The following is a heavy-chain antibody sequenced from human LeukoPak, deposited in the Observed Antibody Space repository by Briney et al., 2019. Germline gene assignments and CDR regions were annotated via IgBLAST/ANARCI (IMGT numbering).Heavy chain of an antibody. Sequence: SETLSLTCTVSGGSISSYYWSWIRQPPGKGLEWIGYVYYSGSTNYNPSLKSRVTISIDTSKNQFSLILSSVTAADAAVYHCARVSRSSWVFDYWGQGTLVTVFS. CDR2: VYYSGST. D-gene: IGHD6-13*01. CDR1: GGSISSYY. V-gene: IGHV4-59*01. CDR3: ARVSRSSWVFDY. J-gene: IGHJ4*02.